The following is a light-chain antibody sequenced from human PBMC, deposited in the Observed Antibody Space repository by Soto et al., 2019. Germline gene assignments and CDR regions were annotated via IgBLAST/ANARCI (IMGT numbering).Light chain of an antibody. CDR1: SSNIGSNY. CDR2: RNN. V-gene: IGLV1-47*01. CDR3: AAWDDSLSGRV. Sequence: QSVLTQPPSASGTPGQRVTISCSGSSSNIGSNYVYWYQQLPGTAPKHLIYRNNQRPSGVPDRFSGSKSGTSASLAISGLRSEDEADYYCAAWDDSLSGRVFCGGTKLPVL. J-gene: IGLJ3*02.